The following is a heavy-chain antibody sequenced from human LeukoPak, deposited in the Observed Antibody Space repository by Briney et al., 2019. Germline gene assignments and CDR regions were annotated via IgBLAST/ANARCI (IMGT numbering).Heavy chain of an antibody. D-gene: IGHD3-10*01. CDR2: IYYSGST. Sequence: SETLSLTCTVSGGSISSYYWSWIRQPPGKGLEWIGYIYYSGSTNYNPSLKSRVTISVDTSKNQFSLKLSSVTAADTAVYYCARPSCGSGSPSFDLWGRGTLVTVSS. J-gene: IGHJ2*01. V-gene: IGHV4-59*01. CDR1: GGSISSYY. CDR3: ARPSCGSGSPSFDL.